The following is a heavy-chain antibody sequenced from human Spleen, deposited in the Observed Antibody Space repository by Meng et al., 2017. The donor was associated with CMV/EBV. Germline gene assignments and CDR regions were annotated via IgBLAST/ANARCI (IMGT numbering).Heavy chain of an antibody. V-gene: IGHV1-46*01. D-gene: IGHD2-21*02. Sequence: CKASGYTFTSYYMHWVRQAPGQGLEWMGIINPSGGSTSYAQKFQGRVTMTRDTSTSTVYMELSSLRSEDTAVYYCARPQFTDYYFDYWGQGTLVTVSS. CDR1: GYTFTSYY. CDR2: INPSGGST. J-gene: IGHJ4*02. CDR3: ARPQFTDYYFDY.